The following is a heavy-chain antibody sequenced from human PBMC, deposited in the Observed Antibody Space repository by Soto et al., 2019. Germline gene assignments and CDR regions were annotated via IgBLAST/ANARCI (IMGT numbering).Heavy chain of an antibody. CDR3: ANGEVSGVEWYGMDV. D-gene: IGHD3-3*01. Sequence: GGSLRLSCAASGFTFSSYAMSWVRQAPGKGLEWVSAISGSGGSTYYADSVKGRFTISRDNSKNTLYLQMNSLRAEDTAVYYCANGEVSGVEWYGMDVWGQGTTVTVSS. CDR1: GFTFSSYA. CDR2: ISGSGGST. V-gene: IGHV3-23*01. J-gene: IGHJ6*02.